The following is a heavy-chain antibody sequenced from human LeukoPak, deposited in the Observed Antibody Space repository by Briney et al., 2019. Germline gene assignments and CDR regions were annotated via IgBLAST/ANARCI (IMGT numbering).Heavy chain of an antibody. CDR3: ARRNSYYYGSGSYYLHFDY. J-gene: IGHJ4*02. V-gene: IGHV4-34*01. Sequence: GTLRLSCAVSGFTFSNYGMSWIRQPPGKGLEWIGEINHSGSTNYNPSLKSRVTISVDTSKNQFSLKLSSVTAADTAVYYCARRNSYYYGSGSYYLHFDYWGQGTLVTVSS. CDR2: INHSGST. CDR1: GFTFSNYG. D-gene: IGHD3-10*01.